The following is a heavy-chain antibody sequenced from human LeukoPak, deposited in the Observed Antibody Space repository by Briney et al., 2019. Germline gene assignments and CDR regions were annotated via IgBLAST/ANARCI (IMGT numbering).Heavy chain of an antibody. CDR2: IYYSGST. CDR3: ASGYCSSTSCLFDP. CDR1: GGSISSYY. J-gene: IGHJ5*02. V-gene: IGHV4-59*01. Sequence: SETLSLTCTVSGGSISSYYWSWIRQPPGKGLEWIVYIYYSGSTNYNPSLKSRVTISVDTSKNQFSLKLSSVTAADTAVYYCASGYCSSTSCLFDPWGQGTLVTVSS. D-gene: IGHD2-2*03.